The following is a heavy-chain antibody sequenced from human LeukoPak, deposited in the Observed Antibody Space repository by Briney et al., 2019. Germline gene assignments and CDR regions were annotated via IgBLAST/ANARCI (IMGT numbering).Heavy chain of an antibody. CDR2: MNPNSGNT. J-gene: IGHJ4*02. Sequence: ASVKVSCKASGYTFTSYDINWVRQATGQGLEWMGWMNPNSGNTGYAQKFQGRVTMTRNTSISTAYMELSSLRSEDTAVYYCARVYKTRPAAGTPYWGQGTLVTVSS. CDR3: ARVYKTRPAAGTPY. CDR1: GYTFTSYD. V-gene: IGHV1-8*01. D-gene: IGHD6-19*01.